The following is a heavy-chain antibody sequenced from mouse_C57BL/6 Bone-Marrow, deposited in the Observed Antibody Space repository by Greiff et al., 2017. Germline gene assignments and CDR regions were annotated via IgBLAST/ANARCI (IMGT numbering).Heavy chain of an antibody. CDR3: AGDVTGSGFDY. CDR1: GYTFTSYW. CDR2: IDPSDSYT. D-gene: IGHD4-1*01. J-gene: IGHJ2*01. Sequence: VQLQQPGAELVRPGTSVKLSCKASGYTFTSYWMHWVKQRPGQGLEWIGVIDPSDSYTNYNQKFKGKATLTVDTSSSTAYMQLSSLTSEDSAVYYCAGDVTGSGFDYWGQGTTLTVSS. V-gene: IGHV1-59*01.